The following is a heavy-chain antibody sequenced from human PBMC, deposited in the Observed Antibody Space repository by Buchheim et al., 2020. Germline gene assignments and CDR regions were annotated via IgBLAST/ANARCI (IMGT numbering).Heavy chain of an antibody. CDR3: ARSSGSGYDYDYYYGMDV. CDR1: GFTFDDYG. Sequence: EVQLLESGGGLVRPGGSLRLSCAASGFTFDDYGMSWVRQAPGKGLEWVSGINWNGGSTGYADSVKGRFTISRDNAKNSLYLQMNSLRAEDTALYHCARSSGSGYDYDYYYGMDVWGQGTT. V-gene: IGHV3-20*01. D-gene: IGHD5-12*01. J-gene: IGHJ6*02. CDR2: INWNGGST.